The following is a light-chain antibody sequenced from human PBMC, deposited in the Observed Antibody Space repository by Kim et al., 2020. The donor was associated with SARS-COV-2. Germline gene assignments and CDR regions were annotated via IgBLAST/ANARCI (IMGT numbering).Light chain of an antibody. J-gene: IGLJ1*01. V-gene: IGLV2-14*03. Sequence: QSITISCTGSSSDSGYSKYVSWYQQHPGKAPKLVIYDVNIRPSGVSNRFSASKSGNTASLTISGLQAEDEADYYCTSFTTSFTHIFGPGTKVTVL. CDR3: TSFTTSFTHI. CDR2: DVN. CDR1: SSDSGYSKY.